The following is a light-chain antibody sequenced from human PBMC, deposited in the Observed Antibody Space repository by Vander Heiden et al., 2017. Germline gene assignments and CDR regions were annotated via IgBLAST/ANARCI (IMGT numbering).Light chain of an antibody. V-gene: IGKV1-39*01. Sequence: DIQMTQSPSSLSASVGDRVTITCRASQGINDYLNWYQQKPGKAPNLLIFASSTLQSGVPSRFSGSGSGTDFTLTISSLQPEDFATYYCQQSYSFPFTFGHGTKVD. J-gene: IGKJ3*01. CDR1: QGINDY. CDR3: QQSYSFPFT. CDR2: ASS.